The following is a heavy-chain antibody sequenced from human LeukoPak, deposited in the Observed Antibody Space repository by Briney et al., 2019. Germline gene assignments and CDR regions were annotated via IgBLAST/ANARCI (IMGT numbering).Heavy chain of an antibody. V-gene: IGHV3-48*03. J-gene: IGHJ3*02. D-gene: IGHD5-24*01. Sequence: GGSLRLSCAASAFTFSTYEMNWVRQAPGKGLEWVSYISSSGSTIFYADSVKGRFTMSRDNAKNSLYLQMNSLRVEDTGVYYCVRELMASPDIWGQGTMVTVSS. CDR3: VRELMASPDI. CDR2: ISSSGSTI. CDR1: AFTFSTYE.